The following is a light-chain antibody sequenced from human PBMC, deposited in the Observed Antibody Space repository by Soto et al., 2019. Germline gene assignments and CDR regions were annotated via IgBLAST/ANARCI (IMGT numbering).Light chain of an antibody. Sequence: QSALTQPASVSGSPGQSITISCAGSSGDGGNYNLVSWYQQHPGKAPKLVVYEAFKRPLGISDRFSGSKSDNTASLTISGLQPEDEGDYYCYSYVNSNTLVFGGGTKLTVL. CDR2: EAF. CDR1: SGDGGNYNL. V-gene: IGLV2-23*01. CDR3: YSYVNSNTLV. J-gene: IGLJ2*01.